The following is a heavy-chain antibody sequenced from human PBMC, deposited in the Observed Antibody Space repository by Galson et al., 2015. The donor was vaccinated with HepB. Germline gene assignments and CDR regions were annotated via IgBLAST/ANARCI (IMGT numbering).Heavy chain of an antibody. CDR1: GFTSSSYA. V-gene: IGHV3-30-3*01. D-gene: IGHD4-17*01. Sequence: SLRLSCAASGFTSSSYAMHWVRQAPGKGLEWVAVISYDGNNKYYADSVKGRFTISRDNSKNTLYLQMNSLRAEDTAVYYCAREYYGDYDWGDAFDIWGQGTMVTVSS. CDR3: AREYYGDYDWGDAFDI. J-gene: IGHJ3*02. CDR2: ISYDGNNK.